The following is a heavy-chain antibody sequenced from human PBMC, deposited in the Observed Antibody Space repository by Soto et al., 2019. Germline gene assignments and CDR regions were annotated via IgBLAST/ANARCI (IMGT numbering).Heavy chain of an antibody. Sequence: ETVGSACAVDCGCRSSVYCACIRLSPGKALEWIGYISYSGVTNYNPSLKSQATMSMDLSKNQFSLKVTAVTAADTALYYCERGTPSTPSWGSGTLV. CDR2: ISYSGVT. V-gene: IGHV4-59*01. J-gene: IGHJ5*02. CDR3: ERGTPSTPS. CDR1: CGCRSSVY.